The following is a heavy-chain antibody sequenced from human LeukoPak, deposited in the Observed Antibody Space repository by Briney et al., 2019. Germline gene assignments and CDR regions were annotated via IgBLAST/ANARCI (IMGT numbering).Heavy chain of an antibody. Sequence: PSETLSLTCGVYGGSFSRYHWTWIRQPPGKGLEWIGEINRSGSTSYNPSLKSRVTLSEDTSKNQFSLEVSSVTAADTAVYYCARGLDSGSAYAMDVWGQGTTVTVSS. J-gene: IGHJ6*02. CDR3: ARGLDSGSAYAMDV. CDR1: GGSFSRYH. D-gene: IGHD3-10*01. CDR2: INRSGST. V-gene: IGHV4-34*01.